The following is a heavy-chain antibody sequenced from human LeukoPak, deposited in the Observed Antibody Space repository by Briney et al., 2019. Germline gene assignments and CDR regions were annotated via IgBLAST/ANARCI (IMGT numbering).Heavy chain of an antibody. CDR3: ARSKPVEMATIYYYYYYMDV. CDR2: IYYTGTT. CDR1: GGSISSSY. V-gene: IGHV4-59*08. D-gene: IGHD5-24*01. J-gene: IGHJ6*03. Sequence: SETLSLTCTVSGGSISSSYWSWIRQPPGKGLEWIGYIYYTGTTNYNPSLKSRVTISVDTSKNQFSLKLSSVTAADTAVYYCARSKPVEMATIYYYYYYMDVWGKGTTVTVSS.